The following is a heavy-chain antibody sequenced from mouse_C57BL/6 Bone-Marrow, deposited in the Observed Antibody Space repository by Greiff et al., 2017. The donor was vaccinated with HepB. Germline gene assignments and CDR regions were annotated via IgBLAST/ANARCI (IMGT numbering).Heavy chain of an antibody. CDR2: INPYNGGT. CDR1: GYTFTDYY. D-gene: IGHD2-4*01. Sequence: VQLKQSGPVLVKPGASVKMSCKASGYTFTDYYMNWVKQSHGKSLEWIGVINPYNGGTSYNQKFKGKAPLTVDKSSSTAYMELNSLTSEDSAVYYCARRDYAWFAYWGQGTLVTVSA. CDR3: ARRDYAWFAY. V-gene: IGHV1-19*01. J-gene: IGHJ3*01.